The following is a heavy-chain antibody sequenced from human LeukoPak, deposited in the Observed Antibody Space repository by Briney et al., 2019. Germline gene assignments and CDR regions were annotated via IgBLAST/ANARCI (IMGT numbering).Heavy chain of an antibody. CDR2: IWSDESNK. CDR1: GFTFSGYG. V-gene: IGHV3-33*01. CDR3: ARAPFFSTTSWFDP. Sequence: GRSLRLSCAASGFTFSGYGMHWVRQAPGKGLEWVALIWSDESNKYYADSVKGRFTISRDNSKNTLYLQMNSLRAEDTAVYYCARAPFFSTTSWFDPWGQGTLVTVSS. J-gene: IGHJ5*02. D-gene: IGHD3/OR15-3a*01.